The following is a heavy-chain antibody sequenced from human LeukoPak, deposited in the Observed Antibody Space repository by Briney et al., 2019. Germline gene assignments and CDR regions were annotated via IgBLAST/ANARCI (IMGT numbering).Heavy chain of an antibody. Sequence: GRSLRLSCAASGITFSSFGMHWARQAPGKGLEWLAIISYDGNNKYYADSVKGRFTISRDNSKNTVYLQMNSLRAEDTAVYYCAKDRYYYGSGTYPLYYWGQGTLVTVSS. CDR3: AKDRYYYGSGTYPLYY. J-gene: IGHJ4*02. CDR2: ISYDGNNK. V-gene: IGHV3-30*18. D-gene: IGHD3-10*01. CDR1: GITFSSFG.